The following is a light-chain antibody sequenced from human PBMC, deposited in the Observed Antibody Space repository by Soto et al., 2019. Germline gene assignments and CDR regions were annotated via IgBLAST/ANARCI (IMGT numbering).Light chain of an antibody. V-gene: IGKV3-15*01. CDR2: GAS. CDR3: QHYYIWPLT. CDR1: QSVGTR. Sequence: EIVMTQSPVTLSVSPGERATLSCRASQSVGTRLAWYQQKPGQAPRLVVYGASTRATNIPVRFSGSGSGTEFTLTISSLQSEDFADYYCQHYYIWPLTFGLGTTVDVK. J-gene: IGKJ3*01.